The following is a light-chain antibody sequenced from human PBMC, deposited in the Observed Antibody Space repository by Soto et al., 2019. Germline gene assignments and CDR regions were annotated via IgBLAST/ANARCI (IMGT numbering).Light chain of an antibody. V-gene: IGKV1-5*01. J-gene: IGKJ1*01. CDR3: QQYNSYSGT. Sequence: DIQMTQSPSTLSESVVARVTITCRASQSISSWLAWYQQKPGKAPKLLIYDASSLESGVPSRFSGSGSGTEFTLTISSLQPDDFATYYCQQYNSYSGTVGQGTKVDIK. CDR2: DAS. CDR1: QSISSW.